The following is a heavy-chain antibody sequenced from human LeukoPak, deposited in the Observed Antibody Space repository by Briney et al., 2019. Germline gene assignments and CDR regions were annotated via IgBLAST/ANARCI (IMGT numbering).Heavy chain of an antibody. D-gene: IGHD1-1*01. CDR3: ARDPRNDATEILDS. Sequence: PGGSLRLSCTASGFTFGSYSMSWIRQAPGKGLEWVSSISSSSSYIYYADSVKGRFTISRDNAKNSLYLQMNSLRAEDTAVYYCARDPRNDATEILDSWGQGTLVTVSS. CDR1: GFTFGSYS. J-gene: IGHJ4*02. CDR2: ISSSSSYI. V-gene: IGHV3-21*01.